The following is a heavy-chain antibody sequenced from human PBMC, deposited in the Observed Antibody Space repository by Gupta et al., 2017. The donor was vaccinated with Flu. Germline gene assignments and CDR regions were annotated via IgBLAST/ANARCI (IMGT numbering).Heavy chain of an antibody. J-gene: IGHJ1*01. Sequence: QLADSGRGLKRAGESLRLPCTGSGFTFTQAWVSRVRTSPGNGLEWVGLINNEDDGETMHYAEPIRGRFCISMVDSQSTVYRQSKNLNIDDTGVYYCITVQVWGQGTQVTVSS. V-gene: IGHV3-15*05. CDR2: INNEDDGETM. CDR3: ITVQV. CDR1: GFTFTQAW.